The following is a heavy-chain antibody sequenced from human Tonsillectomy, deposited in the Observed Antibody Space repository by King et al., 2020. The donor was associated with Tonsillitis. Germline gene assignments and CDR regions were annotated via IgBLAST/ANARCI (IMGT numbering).Heavy chain of an antibody. CDR2: INHSGST. CDR3: ARGGSLSSYYDSSGYYYFDY. J-gene: IGHJ4*02. CDR1: GGSFSGYY. Sequence: VQLQQWGAGLLKPSETLSLTCAVYGGSFSGYYWSWIRQPPGKGLEWIGEINHSGSTNYNPSLKSRVTISVDTSKNQFSLKLSSVTAADTAVYYCARGGSLSSYYDSSGYYYFDYWGQGTLVTVSS. V-gene: IGHV4-34*01. D-gene: IGHD3-22*01.